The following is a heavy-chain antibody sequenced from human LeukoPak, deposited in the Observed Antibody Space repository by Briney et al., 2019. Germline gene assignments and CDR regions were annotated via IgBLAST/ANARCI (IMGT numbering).Heavy chain of an antibody. CDR3: VLDLFSPFAFDI. J-gene: IGHJ3*02. V-gene: IGHV3-74*01. D-gene: IGHD3/OR15-3a*01. Sequence: GGSLRLSCAASGFTFSRYWMHWVRQAPGKGLLWVSRINSDGSSTYYADSVKGRFTTSRDNAKNALHLQMNSLTAEDTAVYYCVLDLFSPFAFDIWGQGTMVTVSS. CDR1: GFTFSRYW. CDR2: INSDGSST.